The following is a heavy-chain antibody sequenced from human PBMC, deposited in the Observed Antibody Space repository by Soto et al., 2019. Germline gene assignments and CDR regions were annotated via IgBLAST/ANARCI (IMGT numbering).Heavy chain of an antibody. J-gene: IGHJ4*02. CDR1: GFSLTTSGVG. V-gene: IGHV2-5*02. CDR2: IYWDDDK. Sequence: QITLNESGPTVVRPTETLTLTCRFSGFSLTTSGVGVGWIRQSPGKAPEWLALIYWDDDKRYCASLKSRLTIPQDTSKNQVVLTVSDLDPTDTATYYCAHRVLRTVFGLVTTTAIYFDFWGQGTPVAVSS. CDR3: AHRVLRTVFGLVTTTAIYFDF. D-gene: IGHD3-3*01.